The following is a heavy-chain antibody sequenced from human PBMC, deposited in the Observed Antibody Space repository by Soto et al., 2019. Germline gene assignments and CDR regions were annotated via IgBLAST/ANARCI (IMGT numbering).Heavy chain of an antibody. CDR3: ARLSPYYYDSSGYLDY. Sequence: ASVKVSCKASGYTFTSYYMHWLRQAPGQGLEWMGIINPSGGSTSYAQKFQGRVTMTRDTSTSTVYMELSSLRSEDTAVYYCARLSPYYYDSSGYLDYWGQGTLVTVPQ. CDR1: GYTFTSYY. CDR2: INPSGGST. D-gene: IGHD3-22*01. J-gene: IGHJ4*02. V-gene: IGHV1-46*01.